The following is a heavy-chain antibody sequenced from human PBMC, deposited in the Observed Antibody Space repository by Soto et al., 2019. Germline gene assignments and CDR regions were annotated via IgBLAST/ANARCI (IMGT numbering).Heavy chain of an antibody. V-gene: IGHV4-34*01. CDR3: ARILYGDYGY. J-gene: IGHJ4*02. CDR2: INHSGST. D-gene: IGHD4-17*01. CDR1: GGSFSGYY. Sequence: TSETLSLTCAVYGGSFSGYYWSWIRQPPGKGLEWIGEINHSGSTNYNPSLKSRVTISVDTSKNQFSLKLSSVTAADTAVYYCARILYGDYGYSGQGTLVTVSS.